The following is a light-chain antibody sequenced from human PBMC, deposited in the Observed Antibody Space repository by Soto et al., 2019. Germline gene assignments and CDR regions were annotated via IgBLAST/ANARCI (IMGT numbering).Light chain of an antibody. CDR1: SSDVGDYDY. Sequence: QSALTQPRSVSGSPGQSVTISCTGTSSDVGDYDYVSWYQQHPGKAPKLMIYDVIKRPSGVPDRFSGSKSGNTASLTISGLQPEDEADYYCCSYAGSHYVFGTGTKLTVL. V-gene: IGLV2-11*01. CDR3: CSYAGSHYV. J-gene: IGLJ1*01. CDR2: DVI.